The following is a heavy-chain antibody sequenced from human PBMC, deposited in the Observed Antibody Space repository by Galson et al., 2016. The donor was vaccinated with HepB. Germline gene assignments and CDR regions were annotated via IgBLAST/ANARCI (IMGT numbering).Heavy chain of an antibody. CDR2: PYYRSKWSY. D-gene: IGHD6-13*01. CDR3: ARDGPSSSWHLDY. V-gene: IGHV6-1*01. J-gene: IGHJ4*02. Sequence: CAISGDSVSSNSAAWNWIRQSPSRALEWLGRPYYRSKWSYGHAVSVNSRITINADTSKNQFSLQLNSVTPEDSAVYYCARDGPSSSWHLDYWGQGTLVTVSS. CDR1: GDSVSSNSAA.